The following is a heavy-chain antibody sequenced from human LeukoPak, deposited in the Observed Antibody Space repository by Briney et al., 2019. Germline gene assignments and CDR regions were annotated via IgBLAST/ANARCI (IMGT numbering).Heavy chain of an antibody. CDR1: DGSVSSGSYY. Sequence: SETLSLTCTVSDGSVSSGSYYWSRIRQPPGKRLEWIGYMYYSGSTNYNPSLKSRVTISVDTSKNQFSLKLSSVTAADTAVYYCAGNIAVADRGDFDYWGQGTLVTVSS. J-gene: IGHJ4*02. D-gene: IGHD6-19*01. V-gene: IGHV4-61*01. CDR2: MYYSGST. CDR3: AGNIAVADRGDFDY.